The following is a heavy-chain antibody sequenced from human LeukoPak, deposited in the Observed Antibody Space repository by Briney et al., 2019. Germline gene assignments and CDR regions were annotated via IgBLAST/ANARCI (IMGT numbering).Heavy chain of an antibody. V-gene: IGHV1-2*02. Sequence: ASVKVSCKASGYTFTSYGISWVRQAPGQGLEWMGWINPNSGGTNYAQKFQGRVTMTRDTSISTAYMELSRLRSDDTAVYYCARDEYYGSGSYYNVEFDYWGQGTLVTVSS. J-gene: IGHJ4*02. CDR1: GYTFTSYG. CDR2: INPNSGGT. D-gene: IGHD3-10*01. CDR3: ARDEYYGSGSYYNVEFDY.